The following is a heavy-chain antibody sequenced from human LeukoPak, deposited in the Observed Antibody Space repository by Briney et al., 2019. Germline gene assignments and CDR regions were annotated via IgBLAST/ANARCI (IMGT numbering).Heavy chain of an antibody. CDR2: ISSSSSTI. CDR1: GFTFSSYS. J-gene: IGHJ6*02. Sequence: PGGSLRLSCAASGFTFSSYSMNWVRQAPGKGLEWVSYISSSSSTIYYADSVKGRFTISRDNAKNSLYLQMNSLRAEDTAVYYCARNYGSGSFGMDVWGQGTTVTVSS. CDR3: ARNYGSGSFGMDV. D-gene: IGHD3-10*01. V-gene: IGHV3-48*04.